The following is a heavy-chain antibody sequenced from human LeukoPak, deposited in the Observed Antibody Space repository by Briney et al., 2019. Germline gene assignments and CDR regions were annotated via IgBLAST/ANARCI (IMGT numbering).Heavy chain of an antibody. Sequence: SETLSLTCTVSGGSISSYYWSWIRQPPGKGLEWIGYIYYSGSTNYNPSPKSRVTISVDTSKNQFSLKLSSVTAADTAVYYCARESGDGYNSIYFDYWGQGTLVTVSS. D-gene: IGHD5-24*01. V-gene: IGHV4-59*01. CDR1: GGSISSYY. J-gene: IGHJ4*02. CDR3: ARESGDGYNSIYFDY. CDR2: IYYSGST.